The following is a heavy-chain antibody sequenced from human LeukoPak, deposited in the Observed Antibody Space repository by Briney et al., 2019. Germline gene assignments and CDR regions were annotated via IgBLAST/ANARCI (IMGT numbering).Heavy chain of an antibody. Sequence: PSETLSLTCTVSGGSISSSSYYWGWIRQPPGKGLEWIGSIYYSGSTYYNPSLKSRVTISEDTSKNQFSLKLSSVTAADTAVYYCARKSGSYSASLNWFDPWGQGTLVTVSS. J-gene: IGHJ5*02. CDR3: ARKSGSYSASLNWFDP. V-gene: IGHV4-39*01. CDR2: IYYSGST. CDR1: GGSISSSSYY. D-gene: IGHD1-26*01.